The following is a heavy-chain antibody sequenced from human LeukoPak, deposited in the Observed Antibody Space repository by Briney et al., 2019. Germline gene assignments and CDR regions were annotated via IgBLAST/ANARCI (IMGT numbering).Heavy chain of an antibody. Sequence: SETLSLTCTVSGGSLNSYYWSWIRQPPGKGLEWIGYIYYSGSTNYSPSLKGRVTISVDTSKNQFSLKLSSVTAADTAVYYCARGLAAAGTSYFDYWGQGTLVTVSS. D-gene: IGHD6-13*01. CDR1: GGSLNSYY. CDR3: ARGLAAAGTSYFDY. J-gene: IGHJ4*02. V-gene: IGHV4-59*01. CDR2: IYYSGST.